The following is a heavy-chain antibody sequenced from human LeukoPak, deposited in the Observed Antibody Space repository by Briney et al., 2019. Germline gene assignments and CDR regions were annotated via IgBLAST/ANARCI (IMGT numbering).Heavy chain of an antibody. V-gene: IGHV1-24*01. CDR2: FDPEDVET. J-gene: IGHJ4*02. D-gene: IGHD2/OR15-2a*01. Sequence: ASVKVSCKVSGNTFTDLSMNWVRQAPGKGLEWMGGFDPEDVETIYAQKFQGRVTMTEDTSIATASMDLSNLRPDDTAVYYCATDFYRGRQFDYWGQGTLVTVSS. CDR3: ATDFYRGRQFDY. CDR1: GNTFTDLS.